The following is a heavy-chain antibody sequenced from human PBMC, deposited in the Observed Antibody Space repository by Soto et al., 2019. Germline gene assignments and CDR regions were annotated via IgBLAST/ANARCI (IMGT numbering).Heavy chain of an antibody. V-gene: IGHV4-39*01. CDR1: GGSISSSSYY. CDR2: IYYSGST. D-gene: IGHD2-15*01. J-gene: IGHJ6*03. CDR3: AGGRDCSGGSCYPYYYYYYMDV. Sequence: QLQLQESGPGLVKPSETLSLTCTVSGGSISSSSYYWGWIRQPPGKGLEWIGSIYYSGSTYYNPSIKGRVTISVDTSKNQFSLKLSSVTAADTAVYYCAGGRDCSGGSCYPYYYYYYMDVWGKGTTVTVSS.